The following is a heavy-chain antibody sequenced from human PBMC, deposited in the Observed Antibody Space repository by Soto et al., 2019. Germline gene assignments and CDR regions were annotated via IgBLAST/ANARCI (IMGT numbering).Heavy chain of an antibody. Sequence: QPGGSLRLSCAASGFTFSSYARSWVRQAPGKGLEWVSAISGSGGSTYYADSVKGRFTISRDNSKNTLYLQMNSLRAEDTAVYYCVSGYCTNGVCLYYYHGMDVWGQGATVTVSS. J-gene: IGHJ6*02. V-gene: IGHV3-23*01. CDR3: VSGYCTNGVCLYYYHGMDV. D-gene: IGHD2-8*01. CDR2: ISGSGGST. CDR1: GFTFSSYA.